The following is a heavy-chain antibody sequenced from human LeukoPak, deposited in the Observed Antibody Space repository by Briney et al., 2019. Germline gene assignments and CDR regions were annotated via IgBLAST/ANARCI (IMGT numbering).Heavy chain of an antibody. CDR2: IYYSGST. D-gene: IGHD2-2*01. Sequence: PSETLSLTCTVSGGSISSSSYYWGWIRQPPGKGLEWIGSIYYSGSTYYSPSLKSRVTISVDTSKNQFSLKLSSVTAADTAVYYCARHTQITPKGGTSYFDYWGQGTLVTVSS. CDR1: GGSISSSSYY. J-gene: IGHJ4*02. CDR3: ARHTQITPKGGTSYFDY. V-gene: IGHV4-39*01.